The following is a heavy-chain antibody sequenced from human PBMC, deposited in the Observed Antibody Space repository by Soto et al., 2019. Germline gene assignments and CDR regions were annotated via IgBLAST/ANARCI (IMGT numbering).Heavy chain of an antibody. V-gene: IGHV1-69*01. CDR2: IIPIFGTA. CDR3: ARDLPDIVVVPAAIHGMDV. Sequence: QVQLVQSGAEVKKPGSSVKVSCKASGGTFSSYAISWVRQAPGQGLEWMGGIIPIFGTANYAQKFQGRVTITADESTSTAYMELSSLRSEDRDVYYCARDLPDIVVVPAAIHGMDVWGQGTKVTVSS. D-gene: IGHD2-2*02. J-gene: IGHJ6*02. CDR1: GGTFSSYA.